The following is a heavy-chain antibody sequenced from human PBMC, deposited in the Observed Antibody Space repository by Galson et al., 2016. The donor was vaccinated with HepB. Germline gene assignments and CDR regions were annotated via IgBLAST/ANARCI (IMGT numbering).Heavy chain of an antibody. Sequence: SLRLSCAASGFTFSTYGMHWVRPAPGKGLEWVALISYDGSNKKYADSVKGRFTISGDNSKNTLYLQMNSLRAEDRAVYYCANGGGCTSSWQKYHYYYTMDFWGKGTTVTVSS. CDR2: ISYDGSNK. D-gene: IGHD6-13*01. V-gene: IGHV3-30*18. J-gene: IGHJ6*03. CDR1: GFTFSTYG. CDR3: ANGGGCTSSWQKYHYYYTMDF.